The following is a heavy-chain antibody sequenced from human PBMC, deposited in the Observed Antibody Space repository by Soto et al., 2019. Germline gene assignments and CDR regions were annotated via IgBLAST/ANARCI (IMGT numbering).Heavy chain of an antibody. CDR2: ISYDGSNK. J-gene: IGHJ6*02. Sequence: GGSLRLSCAASGFTFSSYGMHWVRQAPGKGLEWVAVISYDGSNKYYADSVKGRFTISRDNSKNTLYLQMNSLRAEDTAVYYCAKEGGWELLLYYYYYYGMDVWGQGTTVTVSS. D-gene: IGHD1-26*01. V-gene: IGHV3-30*18. CDR1: GFTFSSYG. CDR3: AKEGGWELLLYYYYYYGMDV.